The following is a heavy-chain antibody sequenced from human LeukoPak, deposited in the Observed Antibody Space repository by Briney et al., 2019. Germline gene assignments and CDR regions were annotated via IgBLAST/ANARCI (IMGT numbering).Heavy chain of an antibody. J-gene: IGHJ5*02. CDR3: ARDGGLGATTNNWFDP. D-gene: IGHD5-12*01. V-gene: IGHV3-7*03. CDR2: IKQDGSEK. CDR1: GFTFSSYS. Sequence: GGSLRLSCAASGFTFSSYSMNWVRQAPGKGLEWVANIKQDGSEKYYVDSVKGRFTISRDNAKNSLYLQMNSLRAEDTAVYYCARDGGLGATTNNWFDPWGQGTLVTVSS.